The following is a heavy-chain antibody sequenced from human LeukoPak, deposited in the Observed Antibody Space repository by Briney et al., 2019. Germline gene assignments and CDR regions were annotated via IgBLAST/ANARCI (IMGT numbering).Heavy chain of an antibody. CDR2: IYHSGST. J-gene: IGHJ3*02. Sequence: PSGTLSLTCAVSGGSISSSNWWSWIRQPPGKGLEWIGEIYHSGSTNYNPSLKGRVTISVDKSKNQFSLKLSSVTAADTAVYYCATDSINYCSSTSCYDDAFDIWGQGTMVTVSS. CDR3: ATDSINYCSSTSCYDDAFDI. D-gene: IGHD2-2*01. V-gene: IGHV4-4*02. CDR1: GGSISSSNW.